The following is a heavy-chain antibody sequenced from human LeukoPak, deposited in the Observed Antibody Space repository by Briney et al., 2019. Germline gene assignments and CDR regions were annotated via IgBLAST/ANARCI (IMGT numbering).Heavy chain of an antibody. Sequence: GGSLRLSCAASGFTFSSYAMHWVRQAPGKGLEWVSAISGSGGSTYYADSVKGRFTISRDNSKNTLYLQMNSLRAEDTAVYYCATTDSSGWYSYWGQGTLVTVSS. D-gene: IGHD6-19*01. CDR2: ISGSGGST. J-gene: IGHJ4*02. CDR3: ATTDSSGWYSY. V-gene: IGHV3-23*01. CDR1: GFTFSSYA.